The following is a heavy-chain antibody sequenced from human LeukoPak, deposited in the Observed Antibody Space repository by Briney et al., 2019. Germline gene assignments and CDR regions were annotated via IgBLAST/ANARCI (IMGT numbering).Heavy chain of an antibody. Sequence: KPSETLSLTCAVSGGSVSGYYWSWIRQPPGKGPEWIGKISHSGSTNYNPSLKSRVTISVDTSTNQFSLNLSSVTAADTAVYYCARSANAFDNWGQGTMVTVSS. CDR2: ISHSGST. J-gene: IGHJ3*02. V-gene: IGHV4-34*01. CDR3: ARSANAFDN. CDR1: GGSVSGYY.